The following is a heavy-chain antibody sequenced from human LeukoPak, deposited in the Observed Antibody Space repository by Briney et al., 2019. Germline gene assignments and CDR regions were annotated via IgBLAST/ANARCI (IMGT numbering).Heavy chain of an antibody. D-gene: IGHD2-15*01. J-gene: IGHJ4*02. CDR3: SSNYCSGGSCYLY. Sequence: GGSLRLSCAASGLTFSNAWMSWVRQAPGKGLEWVGRIKRKSDGGTTDYAAPVKGRFTISRDDSKNTLYLQMNSLKSEDTAVYYCSSNYCSGGSCYLYWGQGTLVTVSS. V-gene: IGHV3-15*01. CDR2: IKRKSDGGTT. CDR1: GLTFSNAW.